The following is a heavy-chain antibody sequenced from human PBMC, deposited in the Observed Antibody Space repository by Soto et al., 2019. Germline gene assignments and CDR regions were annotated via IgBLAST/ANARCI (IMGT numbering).Heavy chain of an antibody. Sequence: SETLSLTCTFSCGSIISSSYYWGWIRQPPGKGLEWIGSIYYSGSTYYNPSLKSRVTISVDTSKNQFSLKLSSVTAADTAVYYCARPPSYYYDSSGYYRDAFDIWGQGTMVTVSS. CDR1: CGSIISSSYY. CDR3: ARPPSYYYDSSGYYRDAFDI. D-gene: IGHD3-22*01. J-gene: IGHJ3*02. CDR2: IYYSGST. V-gene: IGHV4-39*01.